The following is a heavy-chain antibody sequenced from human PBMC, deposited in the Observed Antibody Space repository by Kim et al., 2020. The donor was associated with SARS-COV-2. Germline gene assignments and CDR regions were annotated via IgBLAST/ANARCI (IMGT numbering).Heavy chain of an antibody. Sequence: GGSLRLSCAASGFTFKGYGMRWVRQAPGKGLEWVSGISRDGSSTCYVDSVKGRFTISRDNAKKTLYLQMNSLRAEDTAFYHCVRGYVGGGFVLWGQGSRGTVS. J-gene: IGHJ4*02. D-gene: IGHD3-16*01. CDR3: VRGYVGGGFVL. CDR1: GFTFKGYG. CDR2: ISRDGSST. V-gene: IGHV3-20*01.